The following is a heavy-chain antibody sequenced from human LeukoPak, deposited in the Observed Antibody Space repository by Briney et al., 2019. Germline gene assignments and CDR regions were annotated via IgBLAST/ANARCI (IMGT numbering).Heavy chain of an antibody. J-gene: IGHJ4*02. D-gene: IGHD3-22*01. V-gene: IGHV3-30*02. Sequence: GGSLRLSCAASGFTFSSYGMPWVRQAPGKGLEWVSFIRYDGGNKYYADSVKGRFTISRDNAKNSLYLQMNSLRAEDTAVYYCARNTYYCDSSGYLGDWGQGTLVTVSS. CDR3: ARNTYYCDSSGYLGD. CDR2: IRYDGGNK. CDR1: GFTFSSYG.